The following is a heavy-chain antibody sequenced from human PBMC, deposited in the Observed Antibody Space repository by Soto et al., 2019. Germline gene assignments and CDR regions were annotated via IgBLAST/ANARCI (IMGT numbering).Heavy chain of an antibody. CDR2: TYYRSKWYN. V-gene: IGHV6-1*01. Sequence: SQTLSLTCVISGDSVSSNSAAWNWIRQSPSRGLEWLGRTYYRSKWYNDYAVSVKSRITINPDTSKNQLSLQLNSVTPEDTAVYYCARGESDSYGYLDWFDPWGQGTLVTVSS. J-gene: IGHJ5*02. CDR3: ARGESDSYGYLDWFDP. D-gene: IGHD5-18*01. CDR1: GDSVSSNSAA.